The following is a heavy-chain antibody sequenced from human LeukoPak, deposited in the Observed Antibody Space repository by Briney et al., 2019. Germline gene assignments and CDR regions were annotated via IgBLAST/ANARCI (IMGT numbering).Heavy chain of an antibody. CDR3: ARDFYWGSSGAFDI. CDR2: IYTSGST. CDR1: GGSISSYY. J-gene: IGHJ3*02. V-gene: IGHV4-4*07. Sequence: SETLSLTCTVSGGSISSYYWNWIRQPAGKGLEWIGRIYTSGSTNYNPSLKSRVTMSVDTSKNQFSLKLSSVTAADTAVYYCARDFYWGSSGAFDIWGQGTMVTVSS. D-gene: IGHD7-27*01.